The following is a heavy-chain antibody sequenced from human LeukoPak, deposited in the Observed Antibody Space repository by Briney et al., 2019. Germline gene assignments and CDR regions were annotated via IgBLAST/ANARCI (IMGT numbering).Heavy chain of an antibody. CDR3: ASYDFWSGNQNLDY. J-gene: IGHJ4*02. D-gene: IGHD3-3*01. CDR1: GGTFSSYA. CDR2: IIPIFGTA. V-gene: IGHV1-69*13. Sequence: ASVKVSCKASGGTFSSYAISWVRQAPGQGLEWMGGIIPIFGTANYAQKFQGRVTITADESTSTAYMELSSLRSEDTAVYYCASYDFWSGNQNLDYWGQGTLVTVSS.